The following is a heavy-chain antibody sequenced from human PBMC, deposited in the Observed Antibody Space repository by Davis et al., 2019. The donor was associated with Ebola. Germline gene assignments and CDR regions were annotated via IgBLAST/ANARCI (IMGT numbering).Heavy chain of an antibody. CDR2: TYYRSKWYN. D-gene: IGHD2-2*02. CDR1: GDSVSSNSAA. Sequence: HSQTLSLTCAISGDSVSSNSAAWNWIRQSPSRGLEWLGRTYYRSKWYNDYAVSVKSRITINPDTSKNQFSLQLNSVTPEDTAVYYCARGYCSSTSCYTERPDDDAFDIWGQGTMVTVSS. CDR3: ARGYCSSTSCYTERPDDDAFDI. V-gene: IGHV6-1*01. J-gene: IGHJ3*02.